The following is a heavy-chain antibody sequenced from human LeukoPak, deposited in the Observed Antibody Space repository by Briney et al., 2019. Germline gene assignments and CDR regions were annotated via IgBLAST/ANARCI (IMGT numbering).Heavy chain of an antibody. Sequence: GGSLRLSCAASGFTFSSYWMHWVRQAPGKGLVWVSRINSDGSRTSYADSVKGRFTISRDNAKNTLYLQMNSLRAEDTAVYYCARRGDSSGRAFDIWGQGTLVTVSS. CDR3: ARRGDSSGRAFDI. D-gene: IGHD6-19*01. CDR1: GFTFSSYW. V-gene: IGHV3-74*01. CDR2: INSDGSRT. J-gene: IGHJ4*02.